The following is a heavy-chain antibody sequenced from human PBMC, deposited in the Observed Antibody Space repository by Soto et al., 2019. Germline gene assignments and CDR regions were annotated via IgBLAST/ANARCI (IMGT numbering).Heavy chain of an antibody. J-gene: IGHJ4*02. CDR1: GYTLTELS. CDR2: FDPEDGET. Sequence: ASVKVSCKVSGYTLTELSMRWVRQAPGKGLEWMGGFDPEDGETIYAQKFQGRVTMTEDTSTDTAYMELSSLRSEDTAVYYCATDRYSGYDFDYWGQGTLVTVSS. V-gene: IGHV1-24*01. CDR3: ATDRYSGYDFDY. D-gene: IGHD5-12*01.